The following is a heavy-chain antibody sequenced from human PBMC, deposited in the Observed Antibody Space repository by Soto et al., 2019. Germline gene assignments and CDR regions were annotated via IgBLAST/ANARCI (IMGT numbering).Heavy chain of an antibody. CDR1: GFTFSTYA. CDR2: ISGNGGGT. J-gene: IGHJ4*02. CDR3: AKDDRTGTSPREYYFDY. V-gene: IGHV3-23*01. D-gene: IGHD1-1*01. Sequence: EVQLLESGGGLVQPGGSLRLSCAASGFTFSTYAMSWVRQAPGKGLEWVSGISGNGGGTYYADSVRGRFTISRDNSKNTLYLQMNSLRAEDTAVYYCAKDDRTGTSPREYYFDYWGQGTLVTVSS.